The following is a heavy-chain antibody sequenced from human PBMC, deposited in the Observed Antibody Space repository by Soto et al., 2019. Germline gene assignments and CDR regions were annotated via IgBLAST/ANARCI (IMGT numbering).Heavy chain of an antibody. CDR1: GGTFSSYT. J-gene: IGHJ4*02. CDR2: IIPILGIA. D-gene: IGHD3-3*01. V-gene: IGHV1-69*02. CDR3: AVEGLSLGGDY. Sequence: QVQLVQSGAEVKKPGSSVKVSCKASGGTFSSYTISWVRQAPGQGLEWMGRIIPILGIANYAQKFQGRVTITADKSTSTAYMELSSLRSEDTAVYYWAVEGLSLGGDYWGQGTLVTVSS.